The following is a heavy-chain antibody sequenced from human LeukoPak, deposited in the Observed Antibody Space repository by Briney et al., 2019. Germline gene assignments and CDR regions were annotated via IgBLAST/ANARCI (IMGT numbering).Heavy chain of an antibody. Sequence: GSLRLSCAASGFSFSDYSMIWVRQAPGKGLEWVSYISSSGSDIYYADSVKGRFTISRDNAKNSLYLHMNSLRAEDTAVYYCARDYGGSSPFDYWGQGTLVTVSS. CDR2: ISSSGSDI. CDR1: GFSFSDYS. V-gene: IGHV3-21*05. J-gene: IGHJ4*02. CDR3: ARDYGGSSPFDY. D-gene: IGHD4-23*01.